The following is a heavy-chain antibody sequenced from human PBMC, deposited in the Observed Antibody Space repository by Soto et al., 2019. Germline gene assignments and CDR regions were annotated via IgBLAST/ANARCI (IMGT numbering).Heavy chain of an antibody. CDR2: IIPMFATP. Sequence: QDHLVQSGAAVKKPASSVKISCRSTGGTFSTYAFSWVRQAPGQGREWMGGIIPMFATPISAQKDQGRVTITADDSTSPPFMEVTRLRSNDTAVYFCARGEYDVVVMAGTSRGYQPAYHGMDVWGQGTSVTVSS. CDR1: GGTFSTYA. CDR3: ARGEYDVVVMAGTSRGYQPAYHGMDV. J-gene: IGHJ6*02. V-gene: IGHV1-69*12. D-gene: IGHD3-16*01.